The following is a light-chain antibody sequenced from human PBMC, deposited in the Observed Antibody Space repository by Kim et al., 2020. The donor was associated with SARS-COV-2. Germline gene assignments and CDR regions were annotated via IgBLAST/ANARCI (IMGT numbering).Light chain of an antibody. J-gene: IGKJ4*01. CDR1: QGISSY. Sequence: ASTGDRVTITCRASQGISSYLAWYQQKSAKAPKLLIYAASSLQSGVPSRFSASGSGTDFTLTISCLQSEDFATYYCQQYYNYPLTFGGGTKVDIK. CDR3: QQYYNYPLT. CDR2: AAS. V-gene: IGKV1-8*01.